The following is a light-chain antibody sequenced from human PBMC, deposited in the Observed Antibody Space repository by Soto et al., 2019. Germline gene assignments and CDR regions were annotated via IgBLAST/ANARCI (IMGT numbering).Light chain of an antibody. J-gene: IGKJ3*01. V-gene: IGKV1-33*01. CDR1: HDIGNY. CDR3: QQYENLPRFI. Sequence: DIPMTQSPSSLSASVGDRVTITCLASHDIGNYLNWYQQKPGKAPKLLIYYASNLETGVSSRFSGSGSGTYFTFNISSLQPEDIATYFCQQYENLPRFIFGPGTKVDIK. CDR2: YAS.